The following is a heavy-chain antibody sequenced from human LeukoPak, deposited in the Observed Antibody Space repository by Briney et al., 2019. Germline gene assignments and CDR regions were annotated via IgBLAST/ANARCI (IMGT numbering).Heavy chain of an antibody. Sequence: GGSLRLSCAASGFTFSNSWMHWVCQAPGKGLEWVADIKGDGSEKCYVDSVKGRLTISRDNAKNSLYLQVNSLRAEDMTVYYCVRGVGSSTSCYVRAFDIWGQGTMVTVSS. D-gene: IGHD2-2*01. J-gene: IGHJ3*02. CDR2: IKGDGSEK. CDR1: GFTFSNSW. V-gene: IGHV3-52*01. CDR3: VRGVGSSTSCYVRAFDI.